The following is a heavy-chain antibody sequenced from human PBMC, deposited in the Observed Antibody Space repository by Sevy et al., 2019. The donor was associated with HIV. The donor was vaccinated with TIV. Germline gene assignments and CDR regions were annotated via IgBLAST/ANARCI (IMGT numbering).Heavy chain of an antibody. J-gene: IGHJ4*02. CDR3: AIPGFSGYDGVDQ. CDR2: INPSGGST. Sequence: GASVKVSCKASGYTFTSYSIHWVRQAPGQGLEWMGIINPSGGSTTYAQMFQGRVTLTRDKSTSTVFLELSSLRSDDTAVYCCAIPGFSGYDGVDQWGQGALVTVSS. CDR1: GYTFTSYS. D-gene: IGHD5-12*01. V-gene: IGHV1-46*01.